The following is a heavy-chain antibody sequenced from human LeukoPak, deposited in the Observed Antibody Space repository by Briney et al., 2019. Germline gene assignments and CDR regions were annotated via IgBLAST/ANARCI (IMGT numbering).Heavy chain of an antibody. D-gene: IGHD6-13*01. CDR2: ISYDGSNK. CDR3: AIVAAADAFDI. J-gene: IGHJ3*02. V-gene: IGHV3-30*03. Sequence: PGRFLRLSCAASGFTFSSYGMHWVRQAPGKGLEWVAVISYDGSNKYYADSVKGRFTISRDNSKNTLYLQMNSLRAEDTAVYYCAIVAAADAFDIWGQGTMVTVSS. CDR1: GFTFSSYG.